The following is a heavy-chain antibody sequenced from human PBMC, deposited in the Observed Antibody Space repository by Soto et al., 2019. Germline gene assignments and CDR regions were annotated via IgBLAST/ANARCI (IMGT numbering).Heavy chain of an antibody. J-gene: IGHJ4*02. CDR3: ARFYLAMATIKD. CDR1: GGSISSGGYY. Sequence: QVQLQESGPGLVKPSQTLSLTCTVSGGSISSGGYYWSWIRQHPGKGLEWIGYIYYSGSTYYNPSLKSRXXIXVXXSKNQFSLKLSSVTAADTAVYYCARFYLAMATIKDWGQGTLVTVSS. V-gene: IGHV4-31*03. CDR2: IYYSGST. D-gene: IGHD5-12*01.